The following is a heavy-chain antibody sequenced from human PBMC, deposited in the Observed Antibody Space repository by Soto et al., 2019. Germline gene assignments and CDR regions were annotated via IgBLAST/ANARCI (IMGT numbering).Heavy chain of an antibody. CDR2: IYSGGST. Sequence: EVQLVESGGGLVQPGGSLRLSCAASGFTVSSNYMSWVRQAPGKGLEWVSVIYSGGSTYYADSVKGRFTISRDNSKTTLYLQMNSLRAEDTAVYYCARDPVDTAMGSMDVWGKGTTVTVSS. D-gene: IGHD5-18*01. V-gene: IGHV3-66*01. CDR3: ARDPVDTAMGSMDV. J-gene: IGHJ6*03. CDR1: GFTVSSNY.